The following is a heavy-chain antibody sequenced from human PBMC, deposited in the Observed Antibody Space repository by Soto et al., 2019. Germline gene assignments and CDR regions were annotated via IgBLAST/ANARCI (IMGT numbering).Heavy chain of an antibody. J-gene: IGHJ2*01. CDR2: ISAYNANT. D-gene: IGHD1-20*01. CDR1: GYTLTRYG. CDR3: AREVFRSCEL. V-gene: IGHV1-18*01. Sequence: QVHLVQSGAEVKKPGASVKVSCKASGYTLTRYGITWVRQAPGQGLEWMGSISAYNANTNYAQKLQGRLTMTTDTTTSTAYMELRSMTSDDTAVYYCAREVFRSCELWGRGTLGSVSS.